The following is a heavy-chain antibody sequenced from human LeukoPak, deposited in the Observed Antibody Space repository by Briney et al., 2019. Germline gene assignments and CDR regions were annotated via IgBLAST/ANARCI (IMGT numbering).Heavy chain of an antibody. CDR2: ISLSGVT. J-gene: IGHJ4*02. CDR3: SRESGAFSPFGY. V-gene: IGHV4-4*02. Sequence: SSGTLSLTCGVSGGSISSTNWWSWVRQPPGQGLEWIGEISLSGVTNYNPSLKSRVTMSLDRSKNHLSLTLTSVTAADTAVYYCSRESGAFSPFGYWGQGTLVTVSS. CDR1: GGSISSTNW. D-gene: IGHD1-26*01.